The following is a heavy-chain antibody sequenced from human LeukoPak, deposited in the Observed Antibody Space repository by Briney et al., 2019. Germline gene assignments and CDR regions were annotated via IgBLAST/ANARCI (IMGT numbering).Heavy chain of an antibody. CDR1: AYSINSGYY. J-gene: IGHJ5*02. V-gene: IGHV4-38-2*02. Sequence: PSETLSLTCTVSAYSINSGYYWGWIRQPPGKGLEWIGSIYHTGSTYYNPSLKSRVTISVDTSRNQFSLKLSSVTAADTAVYYCARTLYDFWSGYPLTNWFDPWGQGTLATVSS. D-gene: IGHD3-3*01. CDR3: ARTLYDFWSGYPLTNWFDP. CDR2: IYHTGST.